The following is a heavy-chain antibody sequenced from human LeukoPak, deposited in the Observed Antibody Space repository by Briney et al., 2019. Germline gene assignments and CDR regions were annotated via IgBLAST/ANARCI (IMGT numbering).Heavy chain of an antibody. Sequence: GGSLRLSCAASGFTFDDYAMHWVRQAPGKGLEWVSAISNNGGYTYYADSVQGRFTISRDNSKSTLCLQMNSLRAEDTAVYYCAKQLGYCSDGSCYFPYWGQGTLVTVSS. CDR1: GFTFDDYA. J-gene: IGHJ4*02. V-gene: IGHV3-23*01. CDR3: AKQLGYCSDGSCYFPY. CDR2: ISNNGGYT. D-gene: IGHD2-15*01.